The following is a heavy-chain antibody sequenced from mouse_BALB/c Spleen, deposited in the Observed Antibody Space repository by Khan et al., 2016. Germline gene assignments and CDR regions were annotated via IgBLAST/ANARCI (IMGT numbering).Heavy chain of an antibody. CDR3: VRSDYGDKDAMDY. CDR1: GYSITSDYA. D-gene: IGHD1-1*01. Sequence: EVKLLESGPGLVKPSQSLSLTCTVTGYSITSDYAWNWIRQFPGNRLEWMGYISYSGSTSYNPSLKSRISITRDTSKNQFFLQLNSVTSEDTATYYCVRSDYGDKDAMDYWGQGTSVTVSS. CDR2: ISYSGST. J-gene: IGHJ4*01. V-gene: IGHV3-2*02.